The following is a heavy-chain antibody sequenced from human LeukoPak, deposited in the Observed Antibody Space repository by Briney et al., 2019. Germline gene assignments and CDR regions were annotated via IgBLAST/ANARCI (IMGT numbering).Heavy chain of an antibody. CDR3: ASLYYYDSSGRAYYFDY. CDR1: GFTFSESW. J-gene: IGHJ4*02. D-gene: IGHD3-22*01. V-gene: IGHV3-7*03. CDR2: IKQDGSEK. Sequence: AGGSLRLSCVASGFTFSESWMSWVRQAPGKGLEWVANIKQDGSEKYYVDSVKGRFTISRDNAKNSLYLQMNSLRAEDTAVYYCASLYYYDSSGRAYYFDYWGQGTLVTVSS.